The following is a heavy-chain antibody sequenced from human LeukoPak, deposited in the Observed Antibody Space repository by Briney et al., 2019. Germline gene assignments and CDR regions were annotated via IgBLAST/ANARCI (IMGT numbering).Heavy chain of an antibody. CDR1: GFTFSSYG. J-gene: IGHJ4*02. CDR2: IRYDGCNK. Sequence: GGSLRLSCAASGFTFSSYGMHWVRQAPGKGLGWVAFIRYDGCNKYYADSVKGRFTISRDNSKNTLYLQMNSVRGEDTALYYCAERAGMTMKLVAYFDYWGQGSLVTVSS. CDR3: AERAGMTMKLVAYFDY. D-gene: IGHD4/OR15-4a*01. V-gene: IGHV3-30*02.